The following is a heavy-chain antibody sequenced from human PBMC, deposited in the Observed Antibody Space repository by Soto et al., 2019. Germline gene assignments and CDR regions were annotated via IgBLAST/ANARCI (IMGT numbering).Heavy chain of an antibody. V-gene: IGHV1-2*04. J-gene: IGHJ6*02. Sequence: GAPVKVSCKASGHTFTGYYMHWVRPAPGRGLGWMGWINPSSSGTNYEQRFQGWATMTRDTSISTADMELSRQRSDDTAVYYCARSAPGYYYYDLDFWGQGTTGTVSS. CDR3: ARSAPGYYYYDLDF. CDR2: INPSSSGT. CDR1: GHTFTGYY.